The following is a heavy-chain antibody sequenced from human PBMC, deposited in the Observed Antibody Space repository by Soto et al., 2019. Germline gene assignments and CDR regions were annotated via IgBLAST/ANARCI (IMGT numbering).Heavy chain of an antibody. CDR1: GGSISGHY. V-gene: IGHV4-4*07. Sequence: PSETLSLSCSVSGGSISGHYWSWIRLPAGRRLQWVGRIYSSGTTNYNPSLKSRVRMSVDTDRNSFSLRLDSVTAADTAVYYCARNFDIAATGTALASLGRGVLVTVSS. CDR3: ARNFDIAATGTALAS. D-gene: IGHD6-13*01. CDR2: IYSSGTT. J-gene: IGHJ5*02.